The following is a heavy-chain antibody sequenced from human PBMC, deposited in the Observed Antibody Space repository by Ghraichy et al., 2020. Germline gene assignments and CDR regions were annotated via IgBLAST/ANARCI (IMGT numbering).Heavy chain of an antibody. D-gene: IGHD3-16*01. V-gene: IGHV4-59*01. Sequence: ETLSLTCTVSGGSISSYYWSWIRQPPGKGLEWIGYIYYSGSTNYNPSLKSRVTISVDTSKNQFSLKLSSVTAADTAVYYCAARGYASGGIDYWGQGTLVTVSS. CDR2: IYYSGST. CDR1: GGSISSYY. J-gene: IGHJ4*02. CDR3: AARGYASGGIDY.